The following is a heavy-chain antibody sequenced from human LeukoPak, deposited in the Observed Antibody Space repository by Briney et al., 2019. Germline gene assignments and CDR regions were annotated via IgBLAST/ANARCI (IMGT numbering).Heavy chain of an antibody. J-gene: IGHJ4*02. Sequence: GGSLRLSCAASGFTFSSYAMRWVRKAPGKGLEWVAVISYDGSNKYYADSVKGRFTISRDNSKNTLYLQINSLRAEDTAVYYCARDEQVDPNSSCSQHGGQGTLVTVSS. CDR2: ISYDGSNK. CDR3: ARDEQVDPNSSCSQH. CDR1: GFTFSSYA. V-gene: IGHV3-30*04. D-gene: IGHD3-22*01.